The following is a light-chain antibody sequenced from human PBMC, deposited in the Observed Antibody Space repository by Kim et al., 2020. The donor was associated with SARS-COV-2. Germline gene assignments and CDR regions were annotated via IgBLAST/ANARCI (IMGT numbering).Light chain of an antibody. Sequence: GQSITISCTVTNRDIGSCKFVSWYQQQPGKAPKLMIYEGSKRPSGVSNRFSGSRSGNTASLTISGLQAEDEADYYCCSYAGTSTFVFGGGTQLTVL. CDR1: NRDIGSCKF. CDR3: CSYAGTSTFV. J-gene: IGLJ3*02. V-gene: IGLV2-23*03. CDR2: EGS.